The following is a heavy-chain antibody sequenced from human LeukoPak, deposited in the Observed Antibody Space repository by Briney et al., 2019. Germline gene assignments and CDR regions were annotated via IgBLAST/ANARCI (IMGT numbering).Heavy chain of an antibody. CDR2: IKQDGSEK. V-gene: IGHV3-7*03. D-gene: IGHD3-10*01. CDR1: GFTFSSYW. J-gene: IGHJ4*02. CDR3: ARKHYGSGSYFLDY. Sequence: PGGSLRLSCAASGFTFSSYWMSWVRQAPGKGLDWVANIKQDGSEKYYVDSVKGRFTISRDNAKNSLYLQMNSLRAEDTAVYYCARKHYGSGSYFLDYWGQGTLVTVSS.